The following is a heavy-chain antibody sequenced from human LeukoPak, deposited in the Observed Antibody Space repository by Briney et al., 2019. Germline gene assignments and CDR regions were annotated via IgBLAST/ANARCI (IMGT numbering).Heavy chain of an antibody. CDR3: KDRSLRTSRLNDAFDI. J-gene: IGHJ3*02. D-gene: IGHD1/OR15-1a*01. V-gene: IGHV3-30*14. Sequence: GGSLRLSCAASGFTFSSYRMHWVRQAPGKGLEWVAVISYDGSNKYYADSVKGRFTISRDNSKNTLYLQMSSLTAEDTAVYCVKDRSLRTSRLNDAFDIWGQGTMVTVSS. CDR1: GFTFSSYR. CDR2: ISYDGSNK.